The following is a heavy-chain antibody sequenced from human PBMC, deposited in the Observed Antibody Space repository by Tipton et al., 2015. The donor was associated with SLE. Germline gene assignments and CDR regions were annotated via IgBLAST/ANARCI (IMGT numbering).Heavy chain of an antibody. Sequence: GSLRLSCEASGFPFSSYVMHWVRQAPGKGLEWVSYISTTGTTIHYADSVKGRFTISRDNGKNSLYLQMNSLRAEDTAVYYCATDYYDSSGYPTFFDYWGQGTLVTASS. J-gene: IGHJ4*02. CDR1: GFPFSSYV. CDR2: ISTTGTTI. CDR3: ATDYYDSSGYPTFFDY. D-gene: IGHD3-22*01. V-gene: IGHV3-48*03.